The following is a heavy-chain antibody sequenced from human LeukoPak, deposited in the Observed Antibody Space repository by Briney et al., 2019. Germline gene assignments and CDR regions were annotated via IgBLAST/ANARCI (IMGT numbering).Heavy chain of an antibody. Sequence: LRLSCAASGFTFSSYAMSWVRQHPGKGLEWIGYIYYSGSTYYNPSLKSRVTISVDTSKNQFSLKLTSVTAADTAVYYCAGSTRTYQLLPYYFDYWGQGTLVTVSS. V-gene: IGHV4-31*02. J-gene: IGHJ4*02. D-gene: IGHD2-2*01. CDR2: IYYSGST. CDR1: GFTFSSYA. CDR3: AGSTRTYQLLPYYFDY.